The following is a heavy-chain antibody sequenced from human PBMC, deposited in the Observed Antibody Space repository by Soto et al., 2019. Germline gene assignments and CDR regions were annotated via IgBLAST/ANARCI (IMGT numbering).Heavy chain of an antibody. Sequence: ASVKVSCKASGYTFSAYYTPWVRQAPAQGLEWMGWLNPTSGGTYFAQKFQGRVTLTRDTSVSTAYMEVNRLRSDDMAVYYCTRENIENSHGLYEALDIGGQGTTVT. D-gene: IGHD2-15*01. CDR2: LNPTSGGT. CDR1: GYTFSAYY. CDR3: TRENIENSHGLYEALDI. J-gene: IGHJ3*02. V-gene: IGHV1-2*02.